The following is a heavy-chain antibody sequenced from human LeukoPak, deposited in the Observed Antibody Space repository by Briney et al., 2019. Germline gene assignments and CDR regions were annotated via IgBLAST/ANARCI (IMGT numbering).Heavy chain of an antibody. CDR2: IYYSGST. V-gene: IGHV4-59*01. Sequence: SETLSLTCSVSGGSISSYYWSWIRQPPGKGLEYIGYIYYSGSTNYNPSLKSRVTISVVTSKDQFSLNLTSVTAADTAVYYCARLKCISTTCPSRYVMDVWGQGTTVTVSS. D-gene: IGHD2-2*01. CDR1: GGSISSYY. CDR3: ARLKCISTTCPSRYVMDV. J-gene: IGHJ6*02.